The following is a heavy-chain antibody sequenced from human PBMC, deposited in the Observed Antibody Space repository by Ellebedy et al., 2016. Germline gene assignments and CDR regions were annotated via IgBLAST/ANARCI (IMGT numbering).Heavy chain of an antibody. J-gene: IGHJ4*02. D-gene: IGHD1-26*01. Sequence: GESLKISCAASGFTLSSYTMNWVRQAPGKGLEWVSSISSGTNYTYYADSVKGRITISRDNAKNSLYLQMNSLRAEDTAVYYCARGGRGGFDYWGQGTLVTVSS. CDR2: ISSGTNYT. CDR3: ARGGRGGFDY. CDR1: GFTLSSYT. V-gene: IGHV3-21*01.